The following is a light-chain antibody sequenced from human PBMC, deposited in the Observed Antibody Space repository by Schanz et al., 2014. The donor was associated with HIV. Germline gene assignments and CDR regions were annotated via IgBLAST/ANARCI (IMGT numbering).Light chain of an antibody. CDR3: ATWDDSLEGWV. J-gene: IGLJ3*02. CDR1: RSNIGSNA. Sequence: QSVLTQPPSASGTPGQRVTISCSVSRSNIGSNAVNWFQQLPGTAPKLLIYNTYHRPSGVPDRFSGSQSGTSASLAISGLQSEDESDFFCATWDDSLEGWVFGGGTKVTVL. V-gene: IGLV1-44*01. CDR2: NTY.